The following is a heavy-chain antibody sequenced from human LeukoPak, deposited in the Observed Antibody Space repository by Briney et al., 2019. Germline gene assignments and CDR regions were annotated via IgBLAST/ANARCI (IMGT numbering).Heavy chain of an antibody. CDR3: AKDHSADGWPTFEY. CDR2: ITKYDGRL. J-gene: IGHJ4*02. V-gene: IGHV3-23*01. Sequence: QTGGSLRLSCAVSGFGVHTFAMSWVRQAPGKGLEWLASITKYDGRLYYADSVRGRFTISGDTSQNELYLQMNSLRVDDSAIYYCAKDHSADGWPTFEYWGRGTLVTVSS. D-gene: IGHD5-24*01. CDR1: GFGVHTFA.